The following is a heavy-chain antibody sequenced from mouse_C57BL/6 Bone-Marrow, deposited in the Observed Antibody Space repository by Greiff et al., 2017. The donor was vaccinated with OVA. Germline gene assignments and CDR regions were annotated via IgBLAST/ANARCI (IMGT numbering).Heavy chain of an antibody. V-gene: IGHV1-4*01. Sequence: QVQLQQSGAELARPGASVKMSCKASGYTFTSYTMHWVKQRPGQGLEWIGYINPSSGYTKYNQKFKDKATLTADKSSSTAYMQLSSLTSEDSAVYYCARDDYDGYWYFDVWGTGTTVTVSS. CDR1: GYTFTSYT. J-gene: IGHJ1*03. D-gene: IGHD2-4*01. CDR2: INPSSGYT. CDR3: ARDDYDGYWYFDV.